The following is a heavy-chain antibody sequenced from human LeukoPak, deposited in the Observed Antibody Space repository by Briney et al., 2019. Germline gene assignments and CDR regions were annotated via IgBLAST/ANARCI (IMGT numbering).Heavy chain of an antibody. V-gene: IGHV4-34*01. CDR2: INHSGST. Sequence: SETLSLTCAVCGGSFSGYYWSWIRQPPGKGLEWLGEINHSGSTNYNPSLKSRVTISVDTSKNQFSLKLSSVTAADTAVYYCARRENYYDSSGYYYGAFDIWGQGTMVTVSS. CDR3: ARRENYYDSSGYYYGAFDI. CDR1: GGSFSGYY. D-gene: IGHD3-22*01. J-gene: IGHJ3*02.